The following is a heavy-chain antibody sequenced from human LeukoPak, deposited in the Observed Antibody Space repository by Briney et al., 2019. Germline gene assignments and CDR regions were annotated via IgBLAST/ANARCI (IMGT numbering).Heavy chain of an antibody. V-gene: IGHV4-59*01. D-gene: IGHD6-13*01. CDR3: ARLAAAGTYYYYGMDV. CDR2: IYYSGST. J-gene: IGHJ6*02. CDR1: GGSISSYY. Sequence: PSGTLSLTCTVSGGSISSYYWSWIRQPPGKGLEWIGYIYYSGSTNYNPSLKSRVTISVDTSKNQFSLKLSSVTAADTAVYYCARLAAAGTYYYYGMDVWGQGTTVTVSS.